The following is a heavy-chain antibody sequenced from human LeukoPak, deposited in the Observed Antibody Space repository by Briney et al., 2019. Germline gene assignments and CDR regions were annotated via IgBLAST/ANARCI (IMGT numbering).Heavy chain of an antibody. Sequence: PSETLSLTCAVYGGSFSGYYWSWIRQPPGKGLEWIGEINHSGSTNYNPSLKSRVTISVDTSKNQFSLKLSSVTAADTAVHYCARGHSYIVVVVAALDYWGQGTLVTVSS. CDR3: ARGHSYIVVVVAALDY. V-gene: IGHV4-34*01. D-gene: IGHD2-15*01. CDR1: GGSFSGYY. CDR2: INHSGST. J-gene: IGHJ4*02.